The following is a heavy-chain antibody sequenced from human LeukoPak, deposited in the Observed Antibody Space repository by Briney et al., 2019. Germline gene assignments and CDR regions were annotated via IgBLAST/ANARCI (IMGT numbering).Heavy chain of an antibody. Sequence: GESLKISCKGSGYSFTNYWINWVRRTPGKGLEWVGRIDPSDSYSNYSPSFQGHVTISADKSISTAYLQWSSLKASDTAMYYCARRRIAAAGTGYYGMDVWGKGTTVIVSS. J-gene: IGHJ6*04. CDR2: IDPSDSYS. CDR1: GYSFTNYW. V-gene: IGHV5-10-1*01. D-gene: IGHD6-13*01. CDR3: ARRRIAAAGTGYYGMDV.